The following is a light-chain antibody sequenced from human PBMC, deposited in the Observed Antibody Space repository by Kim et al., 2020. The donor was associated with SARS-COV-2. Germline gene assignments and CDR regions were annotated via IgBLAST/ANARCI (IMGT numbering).Light chain of an antibody. CDR2: SAS. CDR3: QEYNNWPPET. Sequence: SPGERANLSCRASQSVSSNLDWNQQKPGQAPRLRIYSASTRATGIPARFSGSGSGTEFSLPISRLQSEDFAVYYCQEYNNWPPETFGQGTKLEI. J-gene: IGKJ2*01. CDR1: QSVSSN. V-gene: IGKV3-15*01.